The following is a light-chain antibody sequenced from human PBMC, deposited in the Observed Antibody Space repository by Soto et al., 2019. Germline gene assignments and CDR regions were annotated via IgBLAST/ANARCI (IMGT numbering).Light chain of an antibody. CDR3: QQYYSTPLT. J-gene: IGKJ4*01. Sequence: DIVMTQSPDSLAVSLGERATINCKSSQSVLYSSNNKNYLAWYQQKPGPPPKLLIYWASTLESGVPDRFSGRGSGTDFTLTISSLQAEDVEVYYCQQYYSTPLTFGGGTKVEIK. CDR1: QSVLYSSNNKNY. V-gene: IGKV4-1*01. CDR2: WAS.